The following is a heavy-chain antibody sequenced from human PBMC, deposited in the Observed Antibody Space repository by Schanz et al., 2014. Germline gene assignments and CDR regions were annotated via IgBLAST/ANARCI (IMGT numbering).Heavy chain of an antibody. Sequence: QAQLMESGGGVVQPGTSLILSCSVSGFSLNTYGIHWFRQPAGKGLEWVAVIWNNGVTKYYADSVRGRFTISRDRFQNTLYLRMSSLRAGDTAVYYCARVPYGSGSYWDYWGQGTLVTVSS. CDR3: ARVPYGSGSYWDY. CDR1: GFSLNTYG. V-gene: IGHV3-33*01. J-gene: IGHJ4*02. D-gene: IGHD3-10*01. CDR2: IWNNGVTK.